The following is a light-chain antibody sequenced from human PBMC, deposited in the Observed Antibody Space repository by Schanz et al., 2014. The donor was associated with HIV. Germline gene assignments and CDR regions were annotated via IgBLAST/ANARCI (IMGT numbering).Light chain of an antibody. J-gene: IGKJ1*01. CDR2: DAS. V-gene: IGKV3D-20*01. CDR3: QQYGSSPT. Sequence: EIVLTQSPGTLSLSPGERATLSCRASQSVSSSYLAWYQQKPGLAPRLLIYDASSRATGIPDRFSGSGSSTDFTLTISRLEPEDSAVYYCQQYGSSPTFGQGTRVEIK. CDR1: QSVSSSY.